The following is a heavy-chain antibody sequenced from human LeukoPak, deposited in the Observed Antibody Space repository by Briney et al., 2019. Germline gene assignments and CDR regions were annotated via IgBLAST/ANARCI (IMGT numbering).Heavy chain of an antibody. CDR3: ARGHSSGWYY. Sequence: SETLSLTCAVYGGSFSGYYWNWIRQPPGKGLEWIGEINHSGSTNYNPSLKSRVTISVDTSKNQFSLKLSSVTAADTAVYYCARGHSSGWYYWGQGTLVTVSS. D-gene: IGHD6-19*01. CDR1: GGSFSGYY. CDR2: INHSGST. V-gene: IGHV4-34*01. J-gene: IGHJ4*02.